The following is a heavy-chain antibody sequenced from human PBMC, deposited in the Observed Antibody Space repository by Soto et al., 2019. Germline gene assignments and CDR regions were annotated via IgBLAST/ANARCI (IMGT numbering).Heavy chain of an antibody. CDR1: GDSISRYY. Sequence: QVQLQESGPGLVKPSETLSLTCPVSGDSISRYYWSWIRLSPGKGLEWIGYIYYSGETNYNPSVKILVTISLDRTKKRFSLKLSSVTAADTAVDYCARDQGGEFLKGSGMDVWGQGTTVTVSS. D-gene: IGHD3-10*01. CDR2: IYYSGET. CDR3: ARDQGGEFLKGSGMDV. J-gene: IGHJ6*02. V-gene: IGHV4-59*01.